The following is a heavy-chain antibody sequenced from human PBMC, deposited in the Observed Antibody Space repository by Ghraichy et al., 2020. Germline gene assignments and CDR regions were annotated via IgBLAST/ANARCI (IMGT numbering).Heavy chain of an antibody. D-gene: IGHD2-2*01. CDR1: GFTFSSYA. J-gene: IGHJ4*02. CDR3: ARADCSSTSCYRTYY. CDR2: ISGIGGST. V-gene: IGHV3-23*01. Sequence: GSLRLSCAASGFTFSSYAISWVRQAPGKGLEWVSAISGIGGSTYYADSVKGRFTISRDNSKNPLYLQMNSLRAEDTAVYYCARADCSSTSCYRTYYWGQGTLVTVSS.